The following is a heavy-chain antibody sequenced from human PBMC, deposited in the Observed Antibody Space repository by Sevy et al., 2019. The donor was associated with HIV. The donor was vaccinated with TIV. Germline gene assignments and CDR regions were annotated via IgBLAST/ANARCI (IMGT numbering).Heavy chain of an antibody. CDR3: AGLYCSRTSCRLGDYYMDV. CDR2: ISRSSSYI. J-gene: IGHJ6*03. V-gene: IGHV3-21*01. D-gene: IGHD2-2*01. CDR1: GFTFSTYN. Sequence: GGSLRLSCAASGFTFSTYNMHWVRQAPGKGLEWVSSISRSSSYIYYGDSVKGRFTISRDNAKNSLYLQMNSLRAEDTALYYCAGLYCSRTSCRLGDYYMDVWGKGTTVTVSS.